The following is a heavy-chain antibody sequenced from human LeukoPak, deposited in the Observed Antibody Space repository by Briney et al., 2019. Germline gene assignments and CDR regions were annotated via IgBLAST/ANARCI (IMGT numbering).Heavy chain of an antibody. CDR1: GFTFSSYE. CDR2: ISSRGSTK. Sequence: PGGSLRLSCAASGFTFSSYEMNWVRQAPGRGRGGVSYISSRGSTKYYEDSVRGRFTISRDNSKNTLYLKMNSLRAEDTAVYYCAKGHGWEASYYYYYMDVWGKGTTVTISS. V-gene: IGHV3-48*03. CDR3: AKGHGWEASYYYYYMDV. D-gene: IGHD1-26*01. J-gene: IGHJ6*03.